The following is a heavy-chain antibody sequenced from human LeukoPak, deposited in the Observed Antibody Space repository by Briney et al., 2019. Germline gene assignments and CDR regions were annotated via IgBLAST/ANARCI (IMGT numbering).Heavy chain of an antibody. CDR1: GVSFSGYY. V-gene: IGHV4-34*01. J-gene: IGHJ4*02. D-gene: IGHD2-15*01. Sequence: PSETLSLTCAVYGVSFSGYYWRWIRQPPGKGLEGFGEINHSGSTNYNPSLKSRVTISVDTSKNQFSLKLSSVTAADTAVYYCARVPDCSGGSCYPRTIYYLDYWGQGTLVTVSS. CDR3: ARVPDCSGGSCYPRTIYYLDY. CDR2: INHSGST.